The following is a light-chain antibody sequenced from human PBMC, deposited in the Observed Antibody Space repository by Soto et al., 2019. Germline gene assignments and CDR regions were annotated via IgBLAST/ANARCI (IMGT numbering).Light chain of an antibody. Sequence: QSVLTQPPSVSEAPGQRVTISCTGSSSNIGAGYEAHWYQQVPGTDPKLLIYENNNRPSGVPDRFSGYKSGTSASLAITGLQAEDEAEYYCQSYDSSLSGYVFGTGTKLTVL. CDR3: QSYDSSLSGYV. V-gene: IGLV1-40*01. CDR2: ENN. J-gene: IGLJ1*01. CDR1: SSNIGAGYE.